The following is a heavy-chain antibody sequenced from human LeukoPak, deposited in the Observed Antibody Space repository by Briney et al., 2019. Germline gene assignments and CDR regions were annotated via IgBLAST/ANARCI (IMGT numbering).Heavy chain of an antibody. Sequence: SETLSLTCTVSGGSISSYYWSWIRQPPGKGLEWIGYIYYSGSTNYNPSLKSRVTISVDTSKNQFSLKLSSVTAADTAVYSCARVYYYDSSGYYVGAFDIWGQGTMVTVSS. V-gene: IGHV4-59*01. CDR3: ARVYYYDSSGYYVGAFDI. CDR1: GGSISSYY. D-gene: IGHD3-22*01. J-gene: IGHJ3*02. CDR2: IYYSGST.